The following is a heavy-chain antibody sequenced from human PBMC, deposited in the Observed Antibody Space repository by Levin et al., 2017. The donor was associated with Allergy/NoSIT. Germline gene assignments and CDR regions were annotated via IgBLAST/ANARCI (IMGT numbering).Heavy chain of an antibody. D-gene: IGHD2-2*01. V-gene: IGHV5-51*01. CDR2: IYPGDSDT. CDR1: GYSFTSYW. CDR3: ARHCSSTSCYEKYFDL. Sequence: PGASVKVSCKGSGYSFTSYWIGWVRQMPGKGLEWMGIIYPGDSDTRYSPSFQGQVTISADKSISTAYLQWSSLKASDTAMYYCARHCSSTSCYEKYFDLWGRGTLVTVSS. J-gene: IGHJ2*01.